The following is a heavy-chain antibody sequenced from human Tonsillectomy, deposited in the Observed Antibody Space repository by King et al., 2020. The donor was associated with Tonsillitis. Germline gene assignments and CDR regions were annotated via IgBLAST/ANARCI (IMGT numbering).Heavy chain of an antibody. J-gene: IGHJ3*02. CDR1: GFTFSSYA. Sequence: VQLVESGGGLVQPGGSLRLSCAASGFTFSSYAMSWVCQAPGKGLEWVSGISGSGVSTYYADSVKGRFTISRDNSKNTLYLQMNSLRAEDTAVYYCAKARVSGSYYRVFDAFDIWGQGTMVTVSS. D-gene: IGHD3-10*01. V-gene: IGHV3-23*04. CDR3: AKARVSGSYYRVFDAFDI. CDR2: ISGSGVST.